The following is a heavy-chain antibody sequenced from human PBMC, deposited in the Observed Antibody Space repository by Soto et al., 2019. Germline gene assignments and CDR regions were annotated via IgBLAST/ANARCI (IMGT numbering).Heavy chain of an antibody. J-gene: IGHJ4*02. D-gene: IGHD5-12*01. V-gene: IGHV1-8*01. CDR2: MNPNSGNT. CDR3: ARALYGDYEQLDY. Sequence: MGWMNPNSGNTGYAQKFQGRVTMTRNTSISTAYMELSSRRSEDAAVYYCARALYGDYEQLDYCRQGTLVTVSS.